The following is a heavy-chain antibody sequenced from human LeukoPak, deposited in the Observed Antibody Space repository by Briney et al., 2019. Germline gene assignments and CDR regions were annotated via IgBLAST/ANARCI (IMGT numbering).Heavy chain of an antibody. CDR3: ARVGGSWYLRLGS. Sequence: ASVKVSCKTSGYTFTSYYLHWVRQAPGQGLEWMGWINPNSGGTNYAQKFQGRVTMTRDTSINTAYMELSSLRSDDTAVYYCARVGGSWYLRLGSWGQGTLVTVSS. CDR2: INPNSGGT. J-gene: IGHJ4*02. CDR1: GYTFTSYY. D-gene: IGHD6-13*01. V-gene: IGHV1-2*02.